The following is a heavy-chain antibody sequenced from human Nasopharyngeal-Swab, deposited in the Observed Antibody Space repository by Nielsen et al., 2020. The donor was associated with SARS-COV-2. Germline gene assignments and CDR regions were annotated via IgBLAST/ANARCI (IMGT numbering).Heavy chain of an antibody. CDR1: GYTFTSYY. J-gene: IGHJ4*02. CDR2: INPSGGST. V-gene: IGHV1-46*01. Sequence: ALVKVSCKASGYTFTSYYMHWVRQAPGQGLEWMGIINPSGGSTSYAQKFQGRVTMTRDTSTSTVYMELSSLRSEDTAVYYCAGGVYYYGSGSYYNSPLGYWGQGTLVTVSS. CDR3: AGGVYYYGSGSYYNSPLGY. D-gene: IGHD3-10*01.